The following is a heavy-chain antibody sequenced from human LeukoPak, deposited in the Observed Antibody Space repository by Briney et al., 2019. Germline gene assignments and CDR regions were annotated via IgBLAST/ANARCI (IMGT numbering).Heavy chain of an antibody. CDR1: GFTVSSNY. CDR3: ARSIMIFGVSDMDV. CDR2: MYSGGST. J-gene: IGHJ6*02. Sequence: GGSLRLSCAASGFTVSSNYMSWVRQAPGKGLEWVSVMYSGGSTNYADSVKGRFTISRDNSKNTLYLQMNSLRAEDTAVYYCARSIMIFGVSDMDVWGQGTTVTVSS. D-gene: IGHD3-3*01. V-gene: IGHV3-66*01.